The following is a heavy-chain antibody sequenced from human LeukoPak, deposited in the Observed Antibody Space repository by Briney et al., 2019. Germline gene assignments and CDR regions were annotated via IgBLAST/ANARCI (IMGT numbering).Heavy chain of an antibody. D-gene: IGHD5-12*01. J-gene: IGHJ6*03. CDR1: GHSMNTFG. CDR3: ANVAKGRYFFYYMDV. CDR2: MSSDNGNT. V-gene: IGHV1-18*01. Sequence: GASVKVSCKTSGHSMNTFGITWVRQAPGQGLEWIGWMSSDNGNTNYADKFQGRVSITRDTSRTTAYMELRSLRSDDTAVYFCANVAKGRYFFYYMDVWGAGTTVTASS.